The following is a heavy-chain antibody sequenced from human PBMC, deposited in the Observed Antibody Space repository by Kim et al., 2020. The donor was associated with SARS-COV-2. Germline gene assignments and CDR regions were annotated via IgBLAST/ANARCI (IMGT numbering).Heavy chain of an antibody. CDR1: GFTFSSYS. D-gene: IGHD3-10*01. V-gene: IGHV3-21*04. J-gene: IGHJ6*02. CDR3: ARDRELWFGELQQYGMDV. Sequence: GGSLRLSCAASGFTFSSYSMNWVRQAPGKGLEWVSSISSSSSYIYYADSVKGRFTISRDNAKNSLYLQMNSLRAEDTAVYYCARDRELWFGELQQYGMDVWGQGTTVTVSS. CDR2: ISSSSSYI.